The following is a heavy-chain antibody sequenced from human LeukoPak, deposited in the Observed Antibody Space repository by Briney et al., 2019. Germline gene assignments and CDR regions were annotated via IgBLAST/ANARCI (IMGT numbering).Heavy chain of an antibody. Sequence: GGSLRLSCAASGFTVSSNYMSWVRQAPGKGLEWVSVIYSGGSTYYADSVKGRFTISRDNSKNTLYLQMNSLRAEDTAVYYCAKDISATTWAFDIWGQGTMVTVSS. V-gene: IGHV3-53*01. J-gene: IGHJ3*02. CDR2: IYSGGST. CDR1: GFTVSSNY. CDR3: AKDISATTWAFDI. D-gene: IGHD1-26*01.